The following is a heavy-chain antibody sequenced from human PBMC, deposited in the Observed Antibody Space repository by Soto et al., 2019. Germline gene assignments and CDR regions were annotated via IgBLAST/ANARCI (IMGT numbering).Heavy chain of an antibody. D-gene: IGHD7-27*01. J-gene: IGHJ4*02. CDR2: IDPVGSQV. Sequence: LQTPGKGLEWVADIDPVGSQVVYVASVMGRFTVSRDNAKKSLFLQMNSLRVEDTAFHYSARDPAWGSVDSWGLGLPVSVS. CDR3: ARDPAWGSVDS. V-gene: IGHV3-7*01.